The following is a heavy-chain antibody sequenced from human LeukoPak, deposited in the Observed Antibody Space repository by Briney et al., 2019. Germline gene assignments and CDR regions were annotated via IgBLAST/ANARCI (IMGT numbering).Heavy chain of an antibody. CDR2: IYPGDSDT. CDR3: ARTGSSSPNDAFDI. Sequence: GESLQISCKGSGYSFTSYWIGWVRQMPGEGLEWMGIIYPGDSDTRYSPSFQGQVTISADKSISTAYLQWISPKASDTAMYYCARTGSSSPNDAFDIWGQGTMVTVSS. CDR1: GYSFTSYW. D-gene: IGHD6-6*01. J-gene: IGHJ3*02. V-gene: IGHV5-51*01.